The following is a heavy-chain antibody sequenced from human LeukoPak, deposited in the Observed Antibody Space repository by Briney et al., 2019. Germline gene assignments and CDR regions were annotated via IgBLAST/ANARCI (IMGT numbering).Heavy chain of an antibody. V-gene: IGHV1-18*01. J-gene: IGHJ4*02. CDR1: GYSFTRYG. CDR2: ISVHGGNA. Sequence: ASVKVSCKASGYSFTRYGINWVRQAPGEGLEWMGWISVHGGNANYAQKVQGRVTMTRDTSTSTAYMELRSLRSDDTAVYYCARGTTMVRGVFDYWGQGTLVTVSS. CDR3: ARGTTMVRGVFDY. D-gene: IGHD3-10*01.